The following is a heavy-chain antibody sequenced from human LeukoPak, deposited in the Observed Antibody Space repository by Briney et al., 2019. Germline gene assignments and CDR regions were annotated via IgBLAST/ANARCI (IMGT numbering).Heavy chain of an antibody. CDR2: ISSSSSYI. Sequence: GGSLRLSCAASGFTFSSYSMNWVRQAPGKGLEWVSSISSSSSYIYYADSVKGRFTISRDNAKNSLYLQMNSLRAEDTAVYYCARTRIAARPSDDWGQGTLVTVSS. V-gene: IGHV3-21*01. CDR1: GFTFSSYS. J-gene: IGHJ4*02. D-gene: IGHD6-6*01. CDR3: ARTRIAARPSDD.